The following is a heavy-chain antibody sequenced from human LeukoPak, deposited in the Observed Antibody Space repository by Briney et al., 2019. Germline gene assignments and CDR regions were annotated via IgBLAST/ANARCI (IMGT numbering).Heavy chain of an antibody. Sequence: ASVKLSFTPSGYTSSNDSVSCARQAPGQGLEWMGWISGYNGNTDYGQKFQVRVTMTTDTSTTTVYMELRSLRFDDTAVYYCARIHDFWHGYQGVFHDYWGQGTLVTVSS. J-gene: IGHJ4*02. V-gene: IGHV1-18*01. CDR2: ISGYNGNT. CDR1: GYTSSNDS. D-gene: IGHD3-3*01. CDR3: ARIHDFWHGYQGVFHDY.